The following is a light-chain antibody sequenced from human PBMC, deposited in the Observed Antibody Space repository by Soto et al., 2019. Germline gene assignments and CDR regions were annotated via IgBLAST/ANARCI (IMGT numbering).Light chain of an antibody. J-gene: IGLJ1*01. Sequence: SGLTQPAAVSGSPGQSITISCTGTSSDVGFYNYVSWYQQQHPGKAPKLMIYEVDNRPSGVSIRFSGSKSGNTASLTISGLQAEDEADYYCSSYAPGSTYVFGTGTQVTVL. V-gene: IGLV2-14*01. CDR3: SSYAPGSTYV. CDR1: SSDVGFYNY. CDR2: EVD.